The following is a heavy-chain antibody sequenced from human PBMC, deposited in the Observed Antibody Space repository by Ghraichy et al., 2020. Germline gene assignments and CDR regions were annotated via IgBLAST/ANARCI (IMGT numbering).Heavy chain of an antibody. V-gene: IGHV3-7*01. CDR3: ARARYDSSAYFRLFDY. D-gene: IGHD3-22*01. Sequence: GKSLNISCAASGFTFSGYWMSWVRQAPGKGLEWVANIKQDGSETYYVDSVKGRFTISRDNAKNSLFLQMNSLRAEDTAIYYCARARYDSSAYFRLFDYWGQGTLVTVSS. J-gene: IGHJ4*02. CDR2: IKQDGSET. CDR1: GFTFSGYW.